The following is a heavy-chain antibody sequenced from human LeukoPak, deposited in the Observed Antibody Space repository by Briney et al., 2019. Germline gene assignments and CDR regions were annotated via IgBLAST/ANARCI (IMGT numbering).Heavy chain of an antibody. CDR1: GFTFSDYY. J-gene: IGHJ4*02. V-gene: IGHV3-11*04. CDR2: ISNSGDTR. CDR3: ARDTDGYIAY. D-gene: IGHD5-24*01. Sequence: GGSLRLSCAASGFTFSDYYMSWIRQAPGKGLEWLAYISNSGDTRKYADSVKGRFTISRDNSKNTLYLQMNSLRAEDTAVYYCARDTDGYIAYWGQGTLVTVSS.